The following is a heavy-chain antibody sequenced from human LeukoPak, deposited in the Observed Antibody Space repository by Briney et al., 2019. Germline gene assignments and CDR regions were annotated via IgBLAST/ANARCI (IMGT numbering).Heavy chain of an antibody. V-gene: IGHV3-21*01. CDR2: ISSSSSYI. D-gene: IGHD6-19*01. CDR3: ARGRLNRSGWSP. Sequence: GGSLRLSCAASGFTFSSYSMNWVRQAPGKGLEWVSSISSSSSYIYYADSVKGRFTISRNNAKNSLYLQMNSLRAEDTAVYYCARGRLNRSGWSPWGQGTLVTVSS. CDR1: GFTFSSYS. J-gene: IGHJ5*02.